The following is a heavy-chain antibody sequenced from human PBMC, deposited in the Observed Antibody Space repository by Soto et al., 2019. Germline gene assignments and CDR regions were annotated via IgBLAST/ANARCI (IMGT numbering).Heavy chain of an antibody. V-gene: IGHV1-18*01. D-gene: IGHD6-13*01. CDR1: GYTFTSYG. J-gene: IGHJ5*02. CDR2: ISAYNGNT. Sequence: ASVKVSCKASGYTFTSYGISWVRQAPGQGLEWMGWISAYNGNTNYAQKLQGRVTMTTDTSTSTAYMELRSLRSDDTAVYYCARDPPALYSSSWYNWFDXWGQGTLVTVSS. CDR3: ARDPPALYSSSWYNWFDX.